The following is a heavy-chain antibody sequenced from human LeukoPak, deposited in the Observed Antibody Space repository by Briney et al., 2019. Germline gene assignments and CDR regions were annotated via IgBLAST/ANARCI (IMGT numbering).Heavy chain of an antibody. CDR2: INPNSGGT. Sequence: GASVKVSCKASGYTFTGYYIHWVRQAPGQGLEWMGRINPNSGGTNYAQKFQGRVTMTRDTSISTAYMELSSLRSDDTAVYSCARGAGDGSGSYDYWGQGTLVTVSS. CDR1: GYTFTGYY. CDR3: ARGAGDGSGSYDY. J-gene: IGHJ4*02. D-gene: IGHD3-10*01. V-gene: IGHV1-2*06.